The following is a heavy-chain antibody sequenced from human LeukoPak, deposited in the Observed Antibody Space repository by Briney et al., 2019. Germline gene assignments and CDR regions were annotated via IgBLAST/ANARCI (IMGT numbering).Heavy chain of an antibody. Sequence: PSETLSLTCTVSGGSMSNYYGSWIRQPPGKGLEWIGYIYYSGSTNYNPSLKSRVTISVDTSKNQFSLKLSSVTAADTAVYYCARMRYYYYGMDVWGQGTTVTVSS. CDR1: GGSMSNYY. CDR3: ARMRYYYYGMDV. CDR2: IYYSGST. J-gene: IGHJ6*02. V-gene: IGHV4-59*01.